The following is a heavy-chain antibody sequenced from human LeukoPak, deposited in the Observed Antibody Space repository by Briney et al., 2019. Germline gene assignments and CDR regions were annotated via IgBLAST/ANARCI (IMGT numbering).Heavy chain of an antibody. CDR3: RYFLPHFDY. V-gene: IGHV3-23*01. CDR2: ISGSGGDT. CDR1: GFTFSNYD. D-gene: IGHD2/OR15-2a*01. J-gene: IGHJ4*02. Sequence: GGSLRLSCAASGFTFSNYDMNWDRQAPGKGLEWVSAISGSGGDTYYADSVKGRFTISRDNSKNTLYLQMNSLRAEDTAVYYCRYFLPHFDYWGQGTLVTVSS.